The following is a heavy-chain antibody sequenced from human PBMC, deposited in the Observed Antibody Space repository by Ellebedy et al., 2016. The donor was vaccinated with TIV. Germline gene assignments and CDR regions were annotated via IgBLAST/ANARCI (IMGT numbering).Heavy chain of an antibody. V-gene: IGHV4-59*11. J-gene: IGHJ5*02. CDR2: IFYSGNT. CDR3: AGYVAKSLNWFDP. CDR1: GDSMSRQY. Sequence: MPSETLSLTCTVSGDSMSRQYWSWIRQPPGKGLEWIGYIFYSGNTQYNPSLKSRVTMSVDTSKNRFSLQLNSVTAADTAVYYCAGYVAKSLNWFDPWGQGIQVTVSS. D-gene: IGHD5-12*01.